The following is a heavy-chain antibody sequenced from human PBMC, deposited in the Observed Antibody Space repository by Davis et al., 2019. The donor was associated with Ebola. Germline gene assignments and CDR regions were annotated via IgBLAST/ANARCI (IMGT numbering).Heavy chain of an antibody. CDR1: GASISSEYFS. D-gene: IGHD3-22*01. V-gene: IGHV4-61*09. J-gene: IGHJ4*02. Sequence: SETLSLTCNVSGASISSEYFSWSWVRQPAGKGLEWIGHIFTTGSTKYNPSLESRVTISLGTSKNQFSLRLNSVTAADTAIYFCARDRRDSSAYGFWGQGTLVTVSS. CDR3: ARDRRDSSAYGF. CDR2: IFTTGST.